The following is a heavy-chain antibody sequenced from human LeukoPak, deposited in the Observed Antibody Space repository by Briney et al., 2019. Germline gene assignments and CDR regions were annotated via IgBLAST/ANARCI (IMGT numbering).Heavy chain of an antibody. J-gene: IGHJ4*02. CDR2: ISGSGGST. CDR3: AKDGQWLDFDY. CDR1: GFTFSSYN. V-gene: IGHV3-23*01. D-gene: IGHD6-19*01. Sequence: GGSLRLSCAASGFTFSSYNMNWVRQAPGKGLEWVSAISGSGGSTYYADSVKGRFTISRDNSKNTLYLQMNSLRAEDTAVYYCAKDGQWLDFDYWGQGTLVTVSS.